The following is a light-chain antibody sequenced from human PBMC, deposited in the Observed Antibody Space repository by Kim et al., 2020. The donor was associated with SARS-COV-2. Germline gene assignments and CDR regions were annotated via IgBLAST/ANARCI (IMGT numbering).Light chain of an antibody. CDR1: QDINNY. CDR3: QQYGNLPPFT. Sequence: DIQMTQSPSSLSASVGDRVTITCQASQDINNYLNWYQQKPGKAPKLLIYDASNLETGVPSRFSGSGSGTDFTFTISSLQPADIATYYCQQYGNLPPFTFGPGTKVDIK. CDR2: DAS. J-gene: IGKJ3*01. V-gene: IGKV1-33*01.